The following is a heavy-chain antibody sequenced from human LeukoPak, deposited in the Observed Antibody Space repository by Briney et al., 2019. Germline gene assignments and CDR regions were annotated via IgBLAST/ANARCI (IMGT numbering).Heavy chain of an antibody. D-gene: IGHD5-12*01. V-gene: IGHV3-33*06. J-gene: IGHJ6*03. CDR1: GFIFSTYG. CDR2: IWYDGSNK. CDR3: AKAGGNSGYDNYYYMDV. Sequence: HPGGSLRLSCAASGFIFSTYGMQWVRQAPGKGLEWVALIWYDGSNKYYVDSVKGRFTISRDNSKNTLYLQMNSLRADDTAVYYCAKAGGNSGYDNYYYMDVWGKGTTVTVSS.